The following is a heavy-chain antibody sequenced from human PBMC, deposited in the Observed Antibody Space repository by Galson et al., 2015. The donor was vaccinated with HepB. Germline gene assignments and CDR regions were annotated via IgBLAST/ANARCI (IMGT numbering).Heavy chain of an antibody. D-gene: IGHD2-15*01. CDR3: AKDARYCSGGSCYPGHYFDY. V-gene: IGHV3-30*18. Sequence: SLRLSCAASGFTFSSYGMHWVRQAPGKGLEWVAVISYDGSNKYYADSVKGRFTISRDNSKNTLYLQMNSLRAEDTAVYYCAKDARYCSGGSCYPGHYFDYWGQGTLVTVSS. CDR2: ISYDGSNK. CDR1: GFTFSSYG. J-gene: IGHJ4*02.